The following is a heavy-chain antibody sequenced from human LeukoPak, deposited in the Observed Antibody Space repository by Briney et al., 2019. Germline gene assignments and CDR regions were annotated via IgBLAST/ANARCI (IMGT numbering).Heavy chain of an antibody. CDR3: VRGNYTDGGRNWFDP. CDR2: THTHGNT. D-gene: IGHD1-7*01. CDR1: GDSIHSHF. Sequence: PSETLSLTCTVCGDSIHSHFYGWIRQPAGKGLEWIVRTHTHGNTLSNPSLKSRVTMSVVTSKSQFSLRLTSVTAADTAFYYCVRGNYTDGGRNWFDPWGQGILVTVSS. J-gene: IGHJ5*02. V-gene: IGHV4-4*07.